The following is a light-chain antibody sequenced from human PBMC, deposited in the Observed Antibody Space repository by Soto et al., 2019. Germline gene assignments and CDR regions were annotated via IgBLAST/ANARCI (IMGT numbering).Light chain of an antibody. CDR1: QSVSSTY. V-gene: IGKV3-20*01. CDR2: GAS. CDR3: QHYGRSPRYT. J-gene: IGKJ2*01. Sequence: EIVLTQSPGTLSLSPGERATLSCRASQSVSSTYLVWYQQKPGQAPRLLIYGASSRATGIPDRFRGSGSGTDFTLTISRLEPEDFAVYYCQHYGRSPRYTFGQGTKLEIK.